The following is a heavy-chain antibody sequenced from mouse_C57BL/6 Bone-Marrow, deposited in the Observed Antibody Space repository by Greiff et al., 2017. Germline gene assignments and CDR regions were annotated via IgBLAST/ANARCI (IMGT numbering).Heavy chain of an antibody. CDR1: GFNIKDDY. J-gene: IGHJ2*03. V-gene: IGHV14-4*01. D-gene: IGHD1-1*02. CDR2: IDPEIGDT. CDR3: ASFDGGNFDS. Sequence: VQLQQSGAELVRPGASVKLSCTASGFNIKDDYIHWVKQRPEQGLEWIGWIDPEIGDTEYASKFQGKATITSDTSSNTAYLPLGSLPSEDTAVYYFASFDGGNFDSWGQGTRLTVAS.